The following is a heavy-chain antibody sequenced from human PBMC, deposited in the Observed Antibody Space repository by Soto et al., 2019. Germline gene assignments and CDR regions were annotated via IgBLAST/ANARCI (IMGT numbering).Heavy chain of an antibody. V-gene: IGHV4-4*07. CDR3: ARDMRVFGGIDV. Sequence: QVQLQESGPGLVKPAETLSLTCTVSGGSITSYYWSWIRQPAGKGLEWIGRIYHTGTINYNPSLQSRGTMSVDTSKNQVSLKLTSVTAADAAVYYCARDMRVFGGIDVWGQGTTVTVSS. D-gene: IGHD3-3*01. J-gene: IGHJ6*02. CDR2: IYHTGTI. CDR1: GGSITSYY.